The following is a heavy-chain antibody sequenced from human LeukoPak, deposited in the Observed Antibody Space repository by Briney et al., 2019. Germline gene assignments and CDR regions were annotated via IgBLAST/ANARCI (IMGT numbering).Heavy chain of an antibody. D-gene: IGHD1-26*01. J-gene: IGHJ4*02. CDR1: GGSISSSSYY. V-gene: IGHV4-39*07. CDR3: AKGFMGSVGAYFGY. Sequence: SETLSLTCTVSGGSISSSSYYWGWIRQPPRKGLEWIGSIYYSGSTYYNPSLKSRVTISVDTSKNQFSLKLSSVTAADTAVYYCAKGFMGSVGAYFGYWGQGTLVTVSS. CDR2: IYYSGST.